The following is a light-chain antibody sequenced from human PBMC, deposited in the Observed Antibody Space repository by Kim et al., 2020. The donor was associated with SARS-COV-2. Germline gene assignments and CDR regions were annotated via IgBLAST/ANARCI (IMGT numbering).Light chain of an antibody. CDR2: DAS. CDR3: QQRANSFT. Sequence: LSLSPGESATLSCRASLNIGSYLAWYQHRPGQAPRLLIYDASNRATGVPARFSGSGSGTGFTLTISSLEPEDFALYYCQQRANSFTFGPGTKVEIK. CDR1: LNIGSY. V-gene: IGKV3-11*01. J-gene: IGKJ3*01.